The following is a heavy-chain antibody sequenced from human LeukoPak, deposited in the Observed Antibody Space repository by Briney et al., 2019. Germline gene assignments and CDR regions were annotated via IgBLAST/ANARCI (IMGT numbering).Heavy chain of an antibody. Sequence: PGGSLRLSCAASGFTFSSYSMNWVRQAPGKGLEWVSYISSSSSTIYYADSVKGRFTISRDNSKNTLYLQMNSLRAEDTAVYYCARSSGRGMDVWGQGTTVTVSS. D-gene: IGHD6-6*01. V-gene: IGHV3-48*01. CDR2: ISSSSSTI. CDR1: GFTFSSYS. J-gene: IGHJ6*02. CDR3: ARSSGRGMDV.